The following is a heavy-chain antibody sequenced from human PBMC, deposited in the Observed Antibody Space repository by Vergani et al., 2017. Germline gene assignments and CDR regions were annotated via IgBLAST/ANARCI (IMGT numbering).Heavy chain of an antibody. CDR2: ISGSGGST. V-gene: IGHV3-23*01. J-gene: IGHJ6*02. CDR1: GFTFSSYA. Sequence: EVQLLESGGGLVQPGGSLRLSCAASGFTFSSYAMSWVRQAPGKGLEWVSAISGSGGSTYYADSVKGRFTISRDNSKNTLYLQMNSLRAEDTAVYYCAKGVNYGDKRSYDPNGMDVWGQGTTVTVSS. CDR3: AKGVNYGDKRSYDPNGMDV. D-gene: IGHD4-17*01.